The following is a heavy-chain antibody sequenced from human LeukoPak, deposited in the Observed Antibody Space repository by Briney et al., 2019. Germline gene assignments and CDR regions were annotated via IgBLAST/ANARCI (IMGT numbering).Heavy chain of an antibody. V-gene: IGHV4-34*01. CDR3: ARGRSRWLDY. CDR1: GGSFSGYY. Sequence: SETLSLTCAVYGGSFSGYYWSWIRQPPGRGLEWIGEINHSGSTNYNPSLKSRVTISVDTSKNQFSLKLSSVTAADTAVYYCARGRSRWLDYWGQGTLVTVSS. CDR2: INHSGST. J-gene: IGHJ4*02. D-gene: IGHD6-19*01.